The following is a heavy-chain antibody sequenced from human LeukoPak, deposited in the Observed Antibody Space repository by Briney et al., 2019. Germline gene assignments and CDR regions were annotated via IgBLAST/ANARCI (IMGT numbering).Heavy chain of an antibody. CDR1: GGSISSYY. CDR3: AREMRYSGSYIGLSRLPYLDY. D-gene: IGHD1-26*01. V-gene: IGHV4-59*01. CDR2: IYYSGST. J-gene: IGHJ4*02. Sequence: PSETLSLTCTVSGGSISSYYWSWIRQPPGKGLEWIGYIYYSGSTNYNPSLKSRVTISVDTSKNQFSLKLSSVTAADTAVYYCAREMRYSGSYIGLSRLPYLDYWGQGTLVTVSS.